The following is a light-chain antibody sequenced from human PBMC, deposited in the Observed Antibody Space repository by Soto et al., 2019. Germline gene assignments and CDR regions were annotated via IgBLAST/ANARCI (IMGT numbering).Light chain of an antibody. CDR3: QQYNAFYT. J-gene: IGKJ2*01. V-gene: IGKV1-5*01. CDR2: DAS. Sequence: DIQMTQSPSTLSASVGDGVTITCRASQSISSWLAWYQQKPGKAPKLLIFDASSLESGTPSRFSGRRSGTQFTLTINGLQPDDFATYYCQQYNAFYTFGQGTKLDIK. CDR1: QSISSW.